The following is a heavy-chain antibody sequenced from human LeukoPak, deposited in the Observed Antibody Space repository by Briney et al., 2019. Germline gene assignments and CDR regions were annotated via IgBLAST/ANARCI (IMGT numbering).Heavy chain of an antibody. J-gene: IGHJ1*01. Sequence: SETLSLTCAVYGGSFSGYYWSWIRQLPGKGLEWIGEINHSGSTNYNPSLKSRVTISVDTSKNQFSLKLSSVTAADTAVYYCARRGHFGDCRLWGQGTLVTVSS. D-gene: IGHD4/OR15-4a*01. CDR1: GGSFSGYY. CDR2: INHSGST. V-gene: IGHV4-34*01. CDR3: ARRGHFGDCRL.